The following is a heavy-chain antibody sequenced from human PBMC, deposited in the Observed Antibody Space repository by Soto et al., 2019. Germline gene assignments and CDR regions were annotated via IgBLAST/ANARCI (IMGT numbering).Heavy chain of an antibody. Sequence: EVQLVESGGGLVQPGGSLRLSCAASGFTYSSYSMNWVRQAPGKGLEWVSYISSSSSTIYYADSVKGRFTISRDNAKNSLYLQMNSLRAEDTAVYYCARVHGDSDYWGQGTLVTVSS. CDR3: ARVHGDSDY. CDR2: ISSSSSTI. CDR1: GFTYSSYS. J-gene: IGHJ4*02. D-gene: IGHD4-17*01. V-gene: IGHV3-48*01.